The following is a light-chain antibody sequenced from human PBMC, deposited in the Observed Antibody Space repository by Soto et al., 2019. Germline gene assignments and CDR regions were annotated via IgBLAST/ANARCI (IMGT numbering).Light chain of an antibody. V-gene: IGLV2-14*01. CDR3: SSYTSASTLLYL. CDR1: SSDVGGYNY. CDR2: GVT. J-gene: IGLJ1*01. Sequence: QSVLTQPASVSGSTGESITISCTGTSSDVGGYNYVSWYQQHPGIAPKLVIYGVTNRPSGVSPRFSGSKSGNTASLTISGLQAEDEADYHCSSYTSASTLLYLFGTGTKLTVL.